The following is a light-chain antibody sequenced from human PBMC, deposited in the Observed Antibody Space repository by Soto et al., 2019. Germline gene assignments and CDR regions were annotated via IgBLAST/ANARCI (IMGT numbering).Light chain of an antibody. Sequence: QSALTQPASLSGSPGQSITISCTGTSSDIGGYNYVSWYQQHPGKAPKLIIHGVTNRPSRVFDRFFGSKSGNTASLTISGLQAEDEADYYCSSYRASSTTHYVFGTGTKVTVL. CDR1: SSDIGGYNY. J-gene: IGLJ1*01. CDR2: GVT. CDR3: SSYRASSTTHYV. V-gene: IGLV2-14*03.